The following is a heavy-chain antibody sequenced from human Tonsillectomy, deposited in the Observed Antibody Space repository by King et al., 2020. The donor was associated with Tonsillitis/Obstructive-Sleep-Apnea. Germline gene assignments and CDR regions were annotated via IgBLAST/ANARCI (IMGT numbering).Heavy chain of an antibody. CDR3: ARHWGGWYFDL. CDR2: IWYDGSNK. Sequence: VQLVESVGGVVQPGRSLRLSCAPSGFTFSNFGMHWVRQAPGKGLAWVAFIWYDGSNKYYADSVKVRFTISRDNPTNTLYLQMNSLRAEDTSVYYCARHWGGWYFDLWGRGTLVTVSS. CDR1: GFTFSNFG. D-gene: IGHD7-27*01. V-gene: IGHV3-33*01. J-gene: IGHJ2*01.